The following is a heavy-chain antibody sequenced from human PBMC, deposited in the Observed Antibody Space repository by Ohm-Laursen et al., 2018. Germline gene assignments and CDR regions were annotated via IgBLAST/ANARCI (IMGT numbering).Heavy chain of an antibody. D-gene: IGHD5-24*01. V-gene: IGHV4-31*03. J-gene: IGHJ4*02. CDR3: ARDMGPIQRWLHY. Sequence: TLSLTCTVSGGSISSGGYYWSWIRQHPGKGLEWIGYIYYSGSTYYNPSLKSRVTISVDTSKNQFSLKLSSVTAADTAVYYCARDMGPIQRWLHYWGQGTLVTVSS. CDR2: IYYSGST. CDR1: GGSISSGGYY.